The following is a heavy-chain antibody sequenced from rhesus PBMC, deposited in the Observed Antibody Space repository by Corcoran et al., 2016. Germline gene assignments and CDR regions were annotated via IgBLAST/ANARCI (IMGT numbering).Heavy chain of an antibody. D-gene: IGHD1-44*01. CDR2: IYGGSGST. CDR1: GASISSNY. CDR3: TRGGDSGTYTD. J-gene: IGHJ4*01. Sequence: QVQLQESGPGLVKPSETLPLTCAVSGASISSNYWSWIRQPPGKGLEWFGYIYGGSGSTSYNPSHKRRVTISKDTSKNQFSLKLSSVTAADTAVYYCTRGGDSGTYTDWGQGVLVTVSS. V-gene: IGHV4-147*01.